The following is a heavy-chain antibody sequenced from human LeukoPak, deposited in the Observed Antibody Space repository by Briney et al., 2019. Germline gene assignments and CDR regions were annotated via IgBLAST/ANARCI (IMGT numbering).Heavy chain of an antibody. CDR2: IYYSGST. J-gene: IGHJ4*02. Sequence: SETLSLTXTVSGGSISSSHYYWGWIRQPPGKGLEWIGTIYYSGSTYYNPSLKSRVTISVDTSKNHFSPKVNSVTAADTAVYYCARHVVTADPYFFDYWGQGTLVTVSS. D-gene: IGHD2-21*02. CDR3: ARHVVTADPYFFDY. V-gene: IGHV4-39*01. CDR1: GGSISSSHYY.